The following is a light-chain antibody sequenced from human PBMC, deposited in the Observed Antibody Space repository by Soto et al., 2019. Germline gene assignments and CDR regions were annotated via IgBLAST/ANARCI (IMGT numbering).Light chain of an antibody. Sequence: EIVMTQSPATLSVSPGERATLSCRASQSVSRNLAWYQQKHGQAPRLLFYGASTRATGIPGRFSGSGSGTEFTLTISSLQSEDFAVYYCQQYNNWHPWTFGQGTKVEIK. V-gene: IGKV3-15*01. CDR3: QQYNNWHPWT. J-gene: IGKJ1*01. CDR1: QSVSRN. CDR2: GAS.